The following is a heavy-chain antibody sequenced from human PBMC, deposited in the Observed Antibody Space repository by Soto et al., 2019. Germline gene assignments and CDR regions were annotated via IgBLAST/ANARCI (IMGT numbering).Heavy chain of an antibody. CDR3: ASRDAGVFDY. J-gene: IGHJ4*02. D-gene: IGHD7-27*01. Sequence: SETLSLTCAVSGGSISSSNWWSWVRQPPGKGLEWIGEIYHSGSTNYNPSLKNRVTISVDKSKNQFSLKLSSVTAADTAVYYCASRDAGVFDYWGQGTLVPVSS. CDR1: GGSISSSNW. CDR2: IYHSGST. V-gene: IGHV4-4*02.